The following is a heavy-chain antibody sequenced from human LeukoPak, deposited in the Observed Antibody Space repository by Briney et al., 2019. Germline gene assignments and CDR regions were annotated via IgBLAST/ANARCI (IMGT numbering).Heavy chain of an antibody. D-gene: IGHD3-3*01. CDR1: GGSFSGYY. CDR2: INHSGST. Sequence: PSETLSLTCAVYGGSFSGYYWSWIRQPPGKGLEWIGEINHSGSTNYNPSLKSRVIISVDTSKNQFSLKLTSVTAADTAVYYCARHQFWSSYYPRPLDYWGQGTLVTVSS. V-gene: IGHV4-34*01. CDR3: ARHQFWSSYYPRPLDY. J-gene: IGHJ4*02.